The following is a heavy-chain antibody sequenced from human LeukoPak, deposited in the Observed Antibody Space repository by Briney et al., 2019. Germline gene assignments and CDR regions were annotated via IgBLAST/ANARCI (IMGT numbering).Heavy chain of an antibody. CDR3: ARVSRYYDSSGYYYVYYFDY. V-gene: IGHV4-59*01. J-gene: IGHJ4*02. CDR2: IYYSGST. D-gene: IGHD3-22*01. CDR1: GGSISSYY. Sequence: SETLSLTCTVSGGSISSYYWSWIRQPPGKGLEWIGHIYYSGSTNYNPSLTSRVTISVDTSKNQFSLRLSSVTAADTAVYYCARVSRYYDSSGYYYVYYFDYWGQGTLVTVSS.